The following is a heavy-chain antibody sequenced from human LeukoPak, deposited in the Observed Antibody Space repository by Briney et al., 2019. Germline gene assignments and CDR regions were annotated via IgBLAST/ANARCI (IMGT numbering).Heavy chain of an antibody. CDR2: IYAGGNT. D-gene: IGHD3-22*01. J-gene: IGHJ4*02. CDR3: ARRYETSGGLAY. V-gene: IGHV3-53*01. Sequence: SGGSLRLSCAAAGFTVTSTYMNWVRQAPGKGLEWVSVIYAGGNTYYADSVKGRFTISRDNSKNTLYLQMNSLRVEDTAVYYCARRYETSGGLAYWGQGALVTVSS. CDR1: GFTVTSTY.